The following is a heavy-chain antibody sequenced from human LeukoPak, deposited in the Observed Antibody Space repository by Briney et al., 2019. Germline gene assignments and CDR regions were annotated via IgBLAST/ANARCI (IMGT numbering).Heavy chain of an antibody. CDR2: TFAGYSYT. CDR3: ARHFHPAEATGGYFDL. CDR1: GYNFTPYW. V-gene: IGHV5-51*01. Sequence: GESLKISCQSSGYNFTPYWSVWVRQMPGKGLEWMGITFAGYSYTIYSPSFQGQVTISVDKSISTAYLLWSSLKASDTAMDYCARHFHPAEATGGYFDLWGRGTLVTVS. D-gene: IGHD5-12*01. J-gene: IGHJ2*01.